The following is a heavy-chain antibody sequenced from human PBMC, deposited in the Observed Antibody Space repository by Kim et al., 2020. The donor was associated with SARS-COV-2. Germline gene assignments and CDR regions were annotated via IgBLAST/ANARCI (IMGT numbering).Heavy chain of an antibody. CDR1: GFTFSSYS. D-gene: IGHD3-3*01. Sequence: GGSLRLSCAASGFTFSSYSMNWVRQAPGKGLEWVSSISSSSSYIYYADSVKGRFTISRDNTKNSLYLQMNSLRAEDTAVYYCARMDFWSGYFAEGVSYGMDVWGQGTTVTVSS. CDR2: ISSSSSYI. V-gene: IGHV3-21*01. CDR3: ARMDFWSGYFAEGVSYGMDV. J-gene: IGHJ6*02.